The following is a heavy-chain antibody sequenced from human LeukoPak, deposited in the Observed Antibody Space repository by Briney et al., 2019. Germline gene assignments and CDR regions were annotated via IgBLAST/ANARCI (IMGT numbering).Heavy chain of an antibody. Sequence: GRSLRLSCAASGFTFSSYSMNWVRQAPGKGLEWVSSISSSSSYIYYADSVKGRFTISRDNAKNSLYLQMNSLRGEDTAVYYCARGSDILTGYPENAFDIWGQGTMVTVSS. V-gene: IGHV3-21*01. CDR3: ARGSDILTGYPENAFDI. J-gene: IGHJ3*02. CDR2: ISSSSSYI. CDR1: GFTFSSYS. D-gene: IGHD3-9*01.